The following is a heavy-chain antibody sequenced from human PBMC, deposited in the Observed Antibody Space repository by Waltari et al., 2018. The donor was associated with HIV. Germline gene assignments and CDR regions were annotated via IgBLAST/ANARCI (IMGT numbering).Heavy chain of an antibody. CDR2: ISNDGNDK. CDR1: RSRFSDFD. CDR3: VRETSGRDAFDI. J-gene: IGHJ3*02. V-gene: IGHV3-30*15. D-gene: IGHD2-15*01. Sequence: LVESGGDLVQSGTSLRLSCEASRSRFSDFDMFWVRQAPGKGLEWVAVISNDGNDKKYVDSVKGRFNVSRDNVKNTLYLYMSRLRPEDTAVYYCVRETSGRDAFDIWGLGTQVIVSS.